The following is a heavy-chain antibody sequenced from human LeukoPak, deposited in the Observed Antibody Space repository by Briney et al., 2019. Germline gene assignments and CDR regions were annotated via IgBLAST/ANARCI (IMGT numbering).Heavy chain of an antibody. CDR1: GFTFSSYV. CDR2: INWNGGST. CDR3: ARDLAAAGD. V-gene: IGHV3-20*04. D-gene: IGHD6-13*01. J-gene: IGHJ4*02. Sequence: HPGRSLRLSCAASGFTFSSYVMHWVRQAPGKGLEWVSGINWNGGSTGYADSVKGRFTISRDNAKNSLYLQMNSLRAEDTALYYCARDLAAAGDWGQGTLVTVSS.